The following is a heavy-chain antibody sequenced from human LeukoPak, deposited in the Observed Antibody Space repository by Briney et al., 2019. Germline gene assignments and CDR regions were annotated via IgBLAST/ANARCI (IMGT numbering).Heavy chain of an antibody. D-gene: IGHD6-13*01. J-gene: IGHJ4*02. CDR1: GGSISSYY. CDR2: IYTSGST. Sequence: WETLSLTCTVSGGSISSYYWSWLRQPAGKGLVWLGRIYTSGSTNYNPSLKSRVTMSVDTSKNQFSLKPRSVTAAAEAVYYCGRSHSGNWYTWEYWGQGTLVTVSS. V-gene: IGHV4-4*07. CDR3: GRSHSGNWYTWEY.